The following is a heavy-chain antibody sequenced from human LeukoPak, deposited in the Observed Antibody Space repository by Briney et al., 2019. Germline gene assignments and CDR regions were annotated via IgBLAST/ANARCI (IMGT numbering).Heavy chain of an antibody. J-gene: IGHJ6*02. D-gene: IGHD6-6*01. CDR1: GFTFNTYS. CDR3: AKDSSSSNYYYGMDV. CDR2: ISSGSSTI. Sequence: GGSLRLSCAGSGFTFNTYSMNWVRQAPGKGLEWVSYISSGSSTIYYADSVKGRFTISRDNAKNSLYLQMNSLRAEDTAVFYCAKDSSSSNYYYGMDVWGQGTTVTVSS. V-gene: IGHV3-48*04.